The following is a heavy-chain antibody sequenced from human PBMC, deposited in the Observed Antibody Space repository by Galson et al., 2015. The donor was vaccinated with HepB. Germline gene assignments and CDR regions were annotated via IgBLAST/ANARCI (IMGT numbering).Heavy chain of an antibody. CDR3: ARWGGAQSEFHH. J-gene: IGHJ4*02. CDR2: LNNCGKT. D-gene: IGHD3-16*01. Sequence: SLRLSCAASGLTFSNYGMAWVRQAPGKGLEWVTHLNNCGKTEDAQSVKGRFTISRDSSKRTLYLQMNSLRVEDTAIYYFARWGGAQSEFHHWGQGTLVTVSS. V-gene: IGHV3-23*01. CDR1: GLTFSNYG.